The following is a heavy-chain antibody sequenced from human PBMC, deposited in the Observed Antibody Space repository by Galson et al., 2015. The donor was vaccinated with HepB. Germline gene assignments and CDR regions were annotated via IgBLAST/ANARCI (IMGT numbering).Heavy chain of an antibody. Sequence: PALVKPTQTLTLTCTFSGFSLSTSGMCVSWIRQPPGKALEWLARIDWDDDKYYSTSLKTRLTISKDTSKNQVVLTMTNMDPVDTATYYCARILVPSGDFDYWGQGTLVTVSS. CDR2: IDWDDDK. CDR3: ARILVPSGDFDY. CDR1: GFSLSTSGMC. V-gene: IGHV2-70*11. D-gene: IGHD6-25*01. J-gene: IGHJ4*02.